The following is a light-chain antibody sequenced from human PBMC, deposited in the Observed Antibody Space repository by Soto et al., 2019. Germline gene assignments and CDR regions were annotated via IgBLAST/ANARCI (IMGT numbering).Light chain of an antibody. CDR2: DAS. Sequence: EIVLTQSPATLSLSPGEGATLSRRASQSISTHLAWYQQRPGQAPRLLIYDASNRATGIPARFSGSGSGTDFTLTINSLEPEDFAVYYCQQRSDWPPWTFGQGTKVEIK. CDR3: QQRSDWPPWT. J-gene: IGKJ1*01. V-gene: IGKV3-11*01. CDR1: QSISTH.